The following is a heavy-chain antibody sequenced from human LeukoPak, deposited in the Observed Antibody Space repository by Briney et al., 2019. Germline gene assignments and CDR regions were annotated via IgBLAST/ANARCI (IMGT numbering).Heavy chain of an antibody. J-gene: IGHJ4*02. CDR1: GYTFTGYY. Sequence: ASVKVSCKASGYTFTGYYMHWVRQAPGQGLEWTGWINPNSGGTNYAQKFQGRVTMTRDTSISTAYMELSRLRSDDTAVYYCARDPITIFGVVTARFDYWGQGTLVTVSS. CDR3: ARDPITIFGVVTARFDY. CDR2: INPNSGGT. V-gene: IGHV1-2*02. D-gene: IGHD3-3*01.